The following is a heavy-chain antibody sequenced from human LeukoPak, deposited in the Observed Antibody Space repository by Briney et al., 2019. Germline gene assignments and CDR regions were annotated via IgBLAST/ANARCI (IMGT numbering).Heavy chain of an antibody. CDR1: GGSFSGYY. CDR2: INHSGST. CDR3: ARGGAWLAARRYSDFDY. D-gene: IGHD6-6*01. Sequence: SETLSLTCAVYGGSFSGYYWSWIRQPPGKGLEWMGEINHSGSTNYTPSLKSRVTISVDTSKNQFSLKLSSVTAADTAPYYCARGGAWLAARRYSDFDYSGQGTLATASS. V-gene: IGHV4-34*01. J-gene: IGHJ4*02.